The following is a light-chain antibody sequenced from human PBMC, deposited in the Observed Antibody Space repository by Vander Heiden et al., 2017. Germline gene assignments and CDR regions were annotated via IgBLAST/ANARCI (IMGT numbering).Light chain of an antibody. CDR1: RTNSGEGSD. CDR2: GNS. V-gene: IGLV1-40*01. Sequence: QSVLTQPPPVCGAPGQRAAVPCTGRRTNSGEGSDVRWYQQLPGTAPKLLIYGNSNRPSGVPDRFSGSKSGTSASLAITGLQAEDEADYYGQSYDSSLGGYVFGTGTKVTVL. CDR3: QSYDSSLGGYV. J-gene: IGLJ1*01.